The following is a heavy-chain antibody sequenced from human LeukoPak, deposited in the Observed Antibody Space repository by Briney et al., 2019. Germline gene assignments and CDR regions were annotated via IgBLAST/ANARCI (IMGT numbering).Heavy chain of an antibody. V-gene: IGHV3-30*02. D-gene: IGHD5-24*01. J-gene: IGHJ4*02. CDR3: AKDLATDDLIWLPLDY. CDR1: GFTFSSYG. Sequence: GGSLRLSCAASGFTFSSYGMHWVRQAPGKGLEWVAFIRYDGSNKYYADSVKGRFTISRDNSKNTLYLQMNSLRAEDTAVCYCAKDLATDDLIWLPLDYWGQGTLVTVSS. CDR2: IRYDGSNK.